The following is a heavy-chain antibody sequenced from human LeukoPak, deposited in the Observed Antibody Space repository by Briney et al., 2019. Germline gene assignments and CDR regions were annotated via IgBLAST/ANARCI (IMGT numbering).Heavy chain of an antibody. V-gene: IGHV1-24*01. CDR3: ARDQGWYCSGGSCYSSYYYYMDV. D-gene: IGHD2-15*01. J-gene: IGHJ6*03. CDR1: GYTLTELS. CDR2: FDPEDGET. Sequence: GASVKVSCKVSGYTLTELSMHWVRQAPGRGLEWMGGFDPEDGETIYAQKFQGRVTMTADTSTSTAYMELRSLRSDDTAVYYCARDQGWYCSGGSCYSSYYYYMDVWGKGTTVTVSS.